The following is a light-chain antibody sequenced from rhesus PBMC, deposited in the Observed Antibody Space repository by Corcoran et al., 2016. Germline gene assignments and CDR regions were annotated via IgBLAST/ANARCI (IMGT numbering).Light chain of an antibody. CDR3: MQTLQTPWT. Sequence: DIVMTQTPLSLPVTPGEPASISCRSSQSLLDSDGYTHLHWYLQKPGQSPQLLIYLVSNRASGVPDRFSGRGSGNDFTLKFSRVEAEEVGVYYCMQTLQTPWTFGQGTKVEIK. CDR2: LVS. J-gene: IGKJ1*01. CDR1: QSLLDSDGYTH. V-gene: IGKV2-78*01.